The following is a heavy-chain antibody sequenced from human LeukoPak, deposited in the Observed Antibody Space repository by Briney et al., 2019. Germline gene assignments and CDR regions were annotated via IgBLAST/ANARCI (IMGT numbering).Heavy chain of an antibody. D-gene: IGHD6-6*01. CDR2: ISGSSDNT. J-gene: IGHJ1*01. Sequence: NSGGSLRLSCAASGFTFSNAWMSWVRQAPGKGLKWVSTISGSSDNTYYADSVKGRFTISRDNSKNSLYLQMNSLRAEDTAVYYCARVLGSSSPAEYFQHWGQGTLVTVSS. V-gene: IGHV3-21*01. CDR1: GFTFSNAW. CDR3: ARVLGSSSPAEYFQH.